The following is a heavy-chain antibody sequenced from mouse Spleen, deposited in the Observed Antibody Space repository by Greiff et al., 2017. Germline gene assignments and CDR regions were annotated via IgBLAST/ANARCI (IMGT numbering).Heavy chain of an antibody. Sequence: VQGVESGPELVKPGASVKLSCKASGYTFTTYDISWVKQRPGQGLEWIGWIYPRDGFTRYNENFRDKATLTVDTSSSTAFMELHSLTSEDSAVYFCARETYYAGTDYFDYWGQGTTLTVSS. CDR3: ARETYYAGTDYFDY. CDR2: IYPRDGFT. D-gene: IGHD1-1*01. CDR1: GYTFTTYD. J-gene: IGHJ2*01. V-gene: IGHV1-85*01.